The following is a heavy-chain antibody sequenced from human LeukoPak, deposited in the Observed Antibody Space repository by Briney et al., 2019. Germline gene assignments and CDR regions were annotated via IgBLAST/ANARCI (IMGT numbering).Heavy chain of an antibody. D-gene: IGHD6-19*01. V-gene: IGHV1-18*01. CDR2: ISAYNGNT. J-gene: IGHJ4*02. Sequence: GASVKVSCKASGCTFTSYGISWVRQAPGQGLEWMGWISAYNGNTNYAQKLQGRVTMTTDTSTSTAYMELRSLRSDDTAVYYCARVRGSSGWYSLDYWGQGTLVTVSS. CDR3: ARVRGSSGWYSLDY. CDR1: GCTFTSYG.